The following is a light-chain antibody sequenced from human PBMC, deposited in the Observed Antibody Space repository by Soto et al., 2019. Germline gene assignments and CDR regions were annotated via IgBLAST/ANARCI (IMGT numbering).Light chain of an antibody. CDR3: QQSYSTLSIS. J-gene: IGKJ5*01. CDR1: ESISRH. Sequence: DIQMTQSPSSLSASVGDRVTITCRASESISRHLNWYQQKPGKAPNLLIYAASILQNGVPSRFSGSGSGTDFTLTISSLQPEDFATYYCQQSYSTLSISFGQGTRLEIK. V-gene: IGKV1-39*01. CDR2: AAS.